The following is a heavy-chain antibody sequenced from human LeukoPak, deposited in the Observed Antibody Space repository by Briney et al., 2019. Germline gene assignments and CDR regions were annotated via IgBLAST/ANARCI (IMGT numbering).Heavy chain of an antibody. J-gene: IGHJ4*02. CDR1: GYTFTSYG. Sequence: ASVKVSCKASGYTFTSYGISWVRQAPGQGLEWMGIINPSGGSTSYAQKLQGRVTMTTDTSTSTAYMELRSLRSDDTAVYYCASPGYSSTFDYWGQGTLVTVSS. D-gene: IGHD6-19*01. CDR2: INPSGGST. V-gene: IGHV1-18*01. CDR3: ASPGYSSTFDY.